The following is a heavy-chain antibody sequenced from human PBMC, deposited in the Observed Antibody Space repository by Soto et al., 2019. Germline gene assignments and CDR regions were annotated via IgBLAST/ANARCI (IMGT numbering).Heavy chain of an antibody. J-gene: IGHJ5*02. CDR3: ARGSSSPNWFDP. CDR2: IYYSGST. CDR1: GDSISSGGYY. V-gene: IGHV4-31*03. D-gene: IGHD6-13*01. Sequence: QVQLQESGPGLVKPSETLSLTCSVSGDSISSGGYYWNWIRQHPGKGLEWIGYIYYSGSTYYNPSLKSRITISIDTSKNQFSLMLSSVTAADTAVYYCARGSSSPNWFDPWGQGTLVTVSS.